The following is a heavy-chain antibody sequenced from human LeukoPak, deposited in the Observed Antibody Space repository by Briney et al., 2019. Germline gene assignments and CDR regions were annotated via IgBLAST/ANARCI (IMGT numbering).Heavy chain of an antibody. D-gene: IGHD4-11*01. J-gene: IGHJ5*02. Sequence: GGSLRLSCAASGFAFSTSDMHWVRQAAGQGLEWVSGIGKAGDTYYLDSVRGRFTIFRENDENSVYLQMNNLRAGDTAVYYCARGDYMEFDPWGQGTLVTVSS. CDR2: IGKAGDT. CDR1: GFAFSTSD. CDR3: ARGDYMEFDP. V-gene: IGHV3-13*01.